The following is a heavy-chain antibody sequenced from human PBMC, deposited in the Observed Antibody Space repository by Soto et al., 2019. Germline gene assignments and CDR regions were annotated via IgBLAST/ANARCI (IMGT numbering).Heavy chain of an antibody. CDR1: GFTFNNYG. J-gene: IGHJ4*02. CDR3: AKRKTVFGVADRASSDY. CDR2: ISYNGYNI. Sequence: QVQLVESGGDLVQPGRSLRLSCAAAGFTFNNYGMHWVRQAPGKGLEWVAMISYNGYNINYADSVRGRFTISRDNSKNTLYLEMNSLRPEDTAMYYCAKRKTVFGVADRASSDYWGQGTLVTVSS. V-gene: IGHV3-30*18. D-gene: IGHD3-3*01.